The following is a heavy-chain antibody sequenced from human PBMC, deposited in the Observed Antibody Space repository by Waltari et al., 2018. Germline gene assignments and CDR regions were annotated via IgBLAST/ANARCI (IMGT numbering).Heavy chain of an antibody. CDR3: ARTDDFKSGDYYMDV. Sequence: EVQLVESGGGLVQPGGSLRLSCAASGFTFSSYAMHWFRQAPGKGLEYVSAIRSNGGSTYYANSVKGRFTISRDNSKNTLYRQMGSLRAEDMAVYYCARTDDFKSGDYYMDVWGKGTTVTV. D-gene: IGHD3-3*01. V-gene: IGHV3-64*01. CDR1: GFTFSSYA. CDR2: IRSNGGST. J-gene: IGHJ6*03.